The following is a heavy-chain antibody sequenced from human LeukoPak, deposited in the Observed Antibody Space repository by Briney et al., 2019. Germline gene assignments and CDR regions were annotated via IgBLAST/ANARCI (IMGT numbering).Heavy chain of an antibody. V-gene: IGHV3-66*01. J-gene: IGHJ3*02. CDR1: GFTVSNNY. D-gene: IGHD5-12*01. CDR2: IYSGDST. Sequence: GGSLRLSCAASGFTVSNNYMTWVRQAPGKGLEWVSIIYSGDSTYYADSVKGRFSISRDNSKNTLYLQVKSLRAEDTAVYYCARRPYTGYDNAFDIWGQGTMVIVSS. CDR3: ARRPYTGYDNAFDI.